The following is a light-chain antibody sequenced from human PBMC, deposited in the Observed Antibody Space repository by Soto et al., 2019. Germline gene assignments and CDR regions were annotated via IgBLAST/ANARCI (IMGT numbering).Light chain of an antibody. CDR1: RSNIGRNY. V-gene: IGLV1-47*01. Sequence: QLVLTQPPSASGTPGQRVSISCSGSRSNIGRNYVYWYQQLPGTTPKLLIQRNNERPSGVPDRFSGSKSGTSVSLAISGLRSEDEATYYCAAWDDTLNGQVFGGGTKLTVL. J-gene: IGLJ3*02. CDR3: AAWDDTLNGQV. CDR2: RNN.